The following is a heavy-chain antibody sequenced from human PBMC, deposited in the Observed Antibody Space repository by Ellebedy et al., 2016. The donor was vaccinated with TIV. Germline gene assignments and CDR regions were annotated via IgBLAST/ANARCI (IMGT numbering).Heavy chain of an antibody. CDR2: MYYSGGT. D-gene: IGHD3-3*01. Sequence: ESLKISCAASGLTFSSHAMSWIRQPPGKGLEWIGCMYYSGGTLYSPSLNNRVIISVNRSENQSSLKLRSVTAADTAVYYCARGRFWNGAYNYYGIDVWGQGTTVTVSS. J-gene: IGHJ6*02. V-gene: IGHV4-59*11. CDR1: GLTFSSHA. CDR3: ARGRFWNGAYNYYGIDV.